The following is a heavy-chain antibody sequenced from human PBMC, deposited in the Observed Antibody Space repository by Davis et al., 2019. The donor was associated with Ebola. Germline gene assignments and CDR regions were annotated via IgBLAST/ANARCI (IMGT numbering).Heavy chain of an antibody. Sequence: GESLKISCAASGFTFSNAWMSWVRQAPGKGLEWVGRTKSKTDGGTIDYAAPVKGRFTISRDDSKSTLYLQMNSLKTEDTAVYYCTTDVVPAATRGVYYYYYYMDVWGKGTTVTVSS. CDR1: GFTFSNAW. CDR2: TKSKTDGGTI. J-gene: IGHJ6*03. V-gene: IGHV3-15*01. D-gene: IGHD2-2*01. CDR3: TTDVVPAATRGVYYYYYYMDV.